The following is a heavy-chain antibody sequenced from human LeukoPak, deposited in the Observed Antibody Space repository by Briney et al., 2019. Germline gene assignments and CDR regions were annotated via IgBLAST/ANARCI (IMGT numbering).Heavy chain of an antibody. V-gene: IGHV4-59*01. J-gene: IGHJ3*02. CDR2: ISYIGST. CDR3: ARDTDYYDSSGYYPDAFDI. Sequence: PSETLSLTCTVSGGSISSSYWSWIRQPPGKGLEWIGYISYIGSTNYNPSLKSRVTISVDTSKNQFSLKLSAVTAADTAVYYCARDTDYYDSSGYYPDAFDIWGQGTMVTVS. D-gene: IGHD3-22*01. CDR1: GGSISSSY.